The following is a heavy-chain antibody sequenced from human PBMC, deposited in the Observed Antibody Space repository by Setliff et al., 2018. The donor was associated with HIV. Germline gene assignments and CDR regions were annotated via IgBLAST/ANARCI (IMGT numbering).Heavy chain of an antibody. Sequence: SETLSLTCTVSGGSISISGYYWGWIRQHPGKGLEWIGYIYHNGSTYYNPSLKSRVIISVDTSKNQFSLKLSSVTAADTAVYYCARGGGSRAATSSYYYMDVWGKGTTVTVSS. CDR3: ARGGGSRAATSSYYYMDV. CDR1: GGSISISGYY. CDR2: IYHNGST. V-gene: IGHV4-31*03. J-gene: IGHJ6*03. D-gene: IGHD2-15*01.